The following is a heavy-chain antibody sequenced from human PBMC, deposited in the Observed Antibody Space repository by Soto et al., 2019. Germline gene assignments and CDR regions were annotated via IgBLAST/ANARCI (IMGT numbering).Heavy chain of an antibody. CDR1: GFTFSSYS. CDR3: ARDRVYYGGYGAKNDYFDY. D-gene: IGHD4-17*01. V-gene: IGHV3-21*01. CDR2: ISSSSSYI. Sequence: GGSMRLSCAASGFTFSSYSMNWVRPTPGKGLEWVSSISSSSSYIYYADSVKDRFTISRDNAKNSLYLQMNSLRAEDTAVYYCARDRVYYGGYGAKNDYFDYWGKGTLVTVSS. J-gene: IGHJ4*02.